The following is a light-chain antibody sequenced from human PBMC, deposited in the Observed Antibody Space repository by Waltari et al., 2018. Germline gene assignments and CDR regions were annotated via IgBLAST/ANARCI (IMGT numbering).Light chain of an antibody. J-gene: IGKJ2*03. CDR3: QASYTTPYS. CDR2: KAS. Sequence: DIQMTQSPSTLSASVGDRVTITCRASQSINSWLAWYQQKPGKAPNLLISKASTLESGVPSRFSGSGSGTEFTLTITSLQAEDFATYFCQASYTTPYSFGQGTKVEIK. V-gene: IGKV1-5*03. CDR1: QSINSW.